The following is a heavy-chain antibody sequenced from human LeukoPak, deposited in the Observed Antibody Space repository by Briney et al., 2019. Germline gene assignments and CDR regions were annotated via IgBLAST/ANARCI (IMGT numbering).Heavy chain of an antibody. CDR2: IKQDGSEK. J-gene: IGHJ4*02. CDR1: GFTFSYYW. CDR3: ARGWWLPREY. D-gene: IGHD2-8*02. V-gene: IGHV3-7*01. Sequence: GSLRLSCAASGFTFSYYWMSWVRQAPGKGLEWVANIKQDGSEKYYVDSVKGRFTISRDNAKNSMYLQMNSLRAEDTAVYYCARGWWLPREYWGQGTLVTVSS.